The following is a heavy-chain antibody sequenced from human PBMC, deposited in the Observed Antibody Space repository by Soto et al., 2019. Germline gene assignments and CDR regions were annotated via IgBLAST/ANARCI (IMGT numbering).Heavy chain of an antibody. CDR1: GGTFSRYN. D-gene: IGHD5-12*01. CDR3: ARVAAGGLGQYVVATIDLLPFEACDI. J-gene: IGHJ3*02. V-gene: IGHV1-69*02. CDR2: IIPILGIA. Sequence: QVQLVQSGAEVKKPGSSVKVSCKASGGTFSRYNISWVRQSPGQGPEWMGRIIPILGIANYSQKLQGRVTITADKSTSTVYMELCSLRSEDKAVYYWARVAAGGLGQYVVATIDLLPFEACDIWGQGTMVTVSS.